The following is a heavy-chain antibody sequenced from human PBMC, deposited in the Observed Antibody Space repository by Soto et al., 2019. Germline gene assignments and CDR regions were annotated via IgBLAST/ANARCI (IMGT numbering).Heavy chain of an antibody. CDR3: ARHGGSYSFDY. V-gene: IGHV4-59*08. CDR1: GGSTSSYY. J-gene: IGHJ4*02. CDR2: NSYSGST. D-gene: IGHD1-26*01. Sequence: SETLSLTCTVTGGSTSSYYWSWLRQPPGKGLEWIGYNSYSGSTDYNPSLKSRVTISVDASKNQFSLKLSSATAADTAVYYCARHGGSYSFDYWGQGTLVTVSS.